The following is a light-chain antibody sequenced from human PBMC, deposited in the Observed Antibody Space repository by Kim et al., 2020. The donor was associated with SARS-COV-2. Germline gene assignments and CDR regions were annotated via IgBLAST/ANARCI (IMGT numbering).Light chain of an antibody. J-gene: IGKJ4*01. Sequence: GKGATPSRRARQIVVITLAWYRHPRAPPPRLLIYDAAIRATGIPDRFSGSGSGTDFTLTIGSLESEDFAVYYCQQHTKWPPAPSFGGGTKLEI. CDR1: QIVVIT. CDR2: DAA. CDR3: QQHTKWPPAPS. V-gene: IGKV3-11*01.